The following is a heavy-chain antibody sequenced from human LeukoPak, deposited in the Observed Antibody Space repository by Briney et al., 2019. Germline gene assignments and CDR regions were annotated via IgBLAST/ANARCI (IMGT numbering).Heavy chain of an antibody. D-gene: IGHD6-19*01. CDR2: IKNKIEGGTI. Sequence: GGSLRLSCAASGFTFSSYAKSWVRQAPGKGLEWVGRIKNKIEGGTIDYATPVKGRFTISRDDSKNTLYLQMNSLKTEDTAVYYCTTATVAGIYWGQGTLVIVSS. V-gene: IGHV3-15*01. J-gene: IGHJ4*02. CDR3: TTATVAGIY. CDR1: GFTFSSYA.